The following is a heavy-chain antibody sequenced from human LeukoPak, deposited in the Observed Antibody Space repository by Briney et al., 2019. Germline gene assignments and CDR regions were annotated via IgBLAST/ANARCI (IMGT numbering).Heavy chain of an antibody. J-gene: IGHJ4*02. CDR1: GYTFSSYS. D-gene: IGHD3-22*01. Sequence: GGSLRLSCVASGYTFSSYSINWVRQAPGKGLEWVSSISVRSNYIYYADSVRGRFSISRDDARDSLYLQMNSLRAEDTAVYYCVILRRNSDTSGFYYYYDFWGQGTMVTVSS. CDR3: VILRRNSDTSGFYYYYDF. V-gene: IGHV3-21*01. CDR2: ISVRSNYI.